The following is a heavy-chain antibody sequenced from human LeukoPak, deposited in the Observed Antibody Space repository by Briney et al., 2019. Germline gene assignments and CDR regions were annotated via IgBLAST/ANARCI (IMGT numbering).Heavy chain of an antibody. J-gene: IGHJ4*02. CDR3: TTCTGGSCYSDY. D-gene: IGHD2-15*01. CDR1: EFTFSSFA. Sequence: GGSLRLSCAASEFTFSSFAMSWVRQAPGKGLEWVGRIKSKTTGGTTDFAAPVKGRFTISRDDSKNTLYLQMNSLKIEDTAVYYCTTCTGGSCYSDYWGQGTLVTVSS. V-gene: IGHV3-15*01. CDR2: IKSKTTGGTT.